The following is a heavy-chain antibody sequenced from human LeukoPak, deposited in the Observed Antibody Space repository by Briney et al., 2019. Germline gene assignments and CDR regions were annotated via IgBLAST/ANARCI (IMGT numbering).Heavy chain of an antibody. CDR1: GGSISSYY. Sequence: SETLSLTCTVSGGSISSYYWSWIRQPAGKGPEWIGRIYTSGSTNYNPSLKSRVTISVDKSKNQFSLKLSSVTAADTAVYYCAREKSRRGFIYYFDYWGQGTLVTVSS. CDR3: AREKSRRGFIYYFDY. D-gene: IGHD3-10*01. CDR2: IYTSGST. J-gene: IGHJ4*02. V-gene: IGHV4-4*07.